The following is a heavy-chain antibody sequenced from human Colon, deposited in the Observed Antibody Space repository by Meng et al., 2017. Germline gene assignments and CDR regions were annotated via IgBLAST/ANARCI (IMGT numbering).Heavy chain of an antibody. CDR2: IYYSGST. CDR3: ARGPTTYFDY. V-gene: IGHV4-30-4*01. CDR1: GVSISSGDYY. J-gene: IGHJ4*02. D-gene: IGHD4-17*01. Sequence: VRLQAPGPGLVKPPHTLSLTYTVSGVSISSGDYYWSWIRQPPGKGLEWIGYIYYSGSTYYNPSLKSRVTISVDTSKNQFSLKLSSVTAADTAVYYCARGPTTYFDYWGQGTLVTVSS.